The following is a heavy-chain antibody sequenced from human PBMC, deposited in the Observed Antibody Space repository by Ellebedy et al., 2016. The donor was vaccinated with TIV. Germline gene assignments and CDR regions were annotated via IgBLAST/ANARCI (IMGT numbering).Heavy chain of an antibody. CDR1: GGTFSSYA. Sequence: SVKVSXXASGGTFSSYAISWVRQAPGQGLEWMGGIIPIFGTANYAQKFQGRVTITADESTSTAYMELSSLRSEDTAVYYCARDQSHCSSTSCYDYWGQGTLVTVSS. CDR2: IIPIFGTA. CDR3: ARDQSHCSSTSCYDY. D-gene: IGHD2-2*01. J-gene: IGHJ4*02. V-gene: IGHV1-69*13.